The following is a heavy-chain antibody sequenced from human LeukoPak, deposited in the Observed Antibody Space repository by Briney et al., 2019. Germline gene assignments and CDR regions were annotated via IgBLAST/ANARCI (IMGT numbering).Heavy chain of an antibody. J-gene: IGHJ6*03. D-gene: IGHD3-10*01. V-gene: IGHV3-7*01. Sequence: PGGSLTLSCVVSGLTFSSYWMAGVRQAPGKGLEGVANIKQDGSEKYYVDSVKGRFTISRDNAKNSLYLQMNSLRAEDTAVYYCATRGGYYYYYMDVWGKGTTVTVSS. CDR3: ATRGGYYYYYMDV. CDR1: GLTFSSYW. CDR2: IKQDGSEK.